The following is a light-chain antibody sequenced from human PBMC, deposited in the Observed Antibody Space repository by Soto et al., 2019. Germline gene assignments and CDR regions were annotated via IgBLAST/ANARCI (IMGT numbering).Light chain of an antibody. CDR1: QIINTW. CDR3: QQHETYSGT. CDR2: RAS. V-gene: IGKV1-5*03. Sequence: DIQMTQSPSTLSASVGDRVTITCRASQIINTWLAWYQQKPGKAPKLLIYRASNLVSGVPSRFSGNGSGTEFTLTISSLQPDDFSIYYCQQHETYSGTFGPRTKVDL. J-gene: IGKJ3*01.